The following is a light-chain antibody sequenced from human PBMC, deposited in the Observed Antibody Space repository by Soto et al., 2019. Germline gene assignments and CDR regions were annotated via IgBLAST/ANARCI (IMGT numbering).Light chain of an antibody. V-gene: IGKV3-15*01. CDR1: QSVTNSY. CDR3: QQYSNWPLT. Sequence: EIVMTQYPVTLSVSPGEGATLSCRASQSVTNSYLAWYQQKPGQAPRLLIFGASTRAAGTPARFSGSGSGTEFTLTISSLQSEDFAVYYCQQYSNWPLTFGGGTKVDIK. CDR2: GAS. J-gene: IGKJ4*01.